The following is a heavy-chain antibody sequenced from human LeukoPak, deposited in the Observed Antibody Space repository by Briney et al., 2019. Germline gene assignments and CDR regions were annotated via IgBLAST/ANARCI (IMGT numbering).Heavy chain of an antibody. Sequence: PGGSLRLSCAASGFTFSSYAMSWVRQAPGKGLEWVSAISGSGGSTYYADSVKGRFTISRDNPKNTLYLQMNSLRAEDTAVYYCAKSPDDYDYYYMDVWGKGTTVTVSS. CDR1: GFTFSSYA. V-gene: IGHV3-23*01. CDR2: ISGSGGST. J-gene: IGHJ6*03. CDR3: AKSPDDYDYYYMDV.